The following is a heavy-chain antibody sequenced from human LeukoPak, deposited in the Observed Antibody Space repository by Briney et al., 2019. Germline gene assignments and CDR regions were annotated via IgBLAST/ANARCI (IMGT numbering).Heavy chain of an antibody. CDR1: VYTVTNYY. J-gene: IGHJ4*02. CDR2: IKPSGGNT. V-gene: IGHV1-46*01. CDR3: ARDPDCSGGSCYGDFDY. Sequence: ASVKVSCKASVYTVTNYYIHWVRQAPGPGLEWMGIIKPSGGNTNYAQNFQGRVTMTRDMSTSTVYMELSSLRSEDTAVYYCARDPDCSGGSCYGDFDYWGQGTLVTVSS. D-gene: IGHD2-15*01.